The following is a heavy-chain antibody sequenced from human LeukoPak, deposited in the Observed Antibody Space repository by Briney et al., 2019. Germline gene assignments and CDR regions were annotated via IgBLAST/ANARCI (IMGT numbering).Heavy chain of an antibody. Sequence: GGSLRLSCAASGFIFSGYGMHWVRQAPGKGLEWVALISHDESTKHYADSVKGRFTISRDNSKNTLYLQMNNQRVEDTAVYYCAKDRIVISFGDVSKHWGQGTLVTVSS. CDR1: GFIFSGYG. CDR3: AKDRIVISFGDVSKH. V-gene: IGHV3-30*18. D-gene: IGHD3-10*01. J-gene: IGHJ1*01. CDR2: ISHDESTK.